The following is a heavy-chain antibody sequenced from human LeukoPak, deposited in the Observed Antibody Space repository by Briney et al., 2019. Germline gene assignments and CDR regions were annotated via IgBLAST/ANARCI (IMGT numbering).Heavy chain of an antibody. D-gene: IGHD3-22*01. CDR2: IYADGSA. CDR1: GFTVSSDV. J-gene: IGHJ1*01. V-gene: IGHV3-53*01. Sequence: GGSLRLSCAASGFTVSSDVMSWVRQVPGKGLQWVSIIYADGSAYYADSVKGRSTASKDKSKNTLYLQMNSLRAEDTAVYHCARDRFGSGSSKSYFHHWGHGTLVTVSS. CDR3: ARDRFGSGSSKSYFHH.